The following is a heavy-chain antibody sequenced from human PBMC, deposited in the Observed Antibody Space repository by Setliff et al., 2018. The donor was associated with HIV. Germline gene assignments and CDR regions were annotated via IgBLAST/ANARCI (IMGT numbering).Heavy chain of an antibody. D-gene: IGHD4-17*01. CDR2: ISSSDYM. CDR3: VKDGDYRNGDYDAFDI. J-gene: IGHJ3*02. Sequence: PGGSLRLSCAASGLTFSDHYMDWVRQAPGKGLEWISSISSSDYMYYADSVKGRFTISRDNAKNSLYLQMSSLRAEDTAVYYCVKDGDYRNGDYDAFDIWGQGTMVTVSS. V-gene: IGHV3-21*01. CDR1: GLTFSDHY.